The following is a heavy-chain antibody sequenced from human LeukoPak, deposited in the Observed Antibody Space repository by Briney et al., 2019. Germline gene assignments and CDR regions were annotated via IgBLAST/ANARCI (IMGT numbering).Heavy chain of an antibody. J-gene: IGHJ4*02. CDR3: AREIGDCSGGSCHYYFDY. CDR1: GFTVSSNY. Sequence: PGGSLRLSCAASGFTVSSNYMSWVRQAPGKGLEWVPVIHSGGSTYYADSVKGRFTISRDNSKNTLYLQMNSLRAEDTAVYYCAREIGDCSGGSCHYYFDYWGQGTLVTVSS. D-gene: IGHD2-15*01. CDR2: IHSGGST. V-gene: IGHV3-66*01.